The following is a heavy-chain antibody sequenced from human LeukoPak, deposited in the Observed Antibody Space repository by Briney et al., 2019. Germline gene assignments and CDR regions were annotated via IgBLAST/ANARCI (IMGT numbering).Heavy chain of an antibody. CDR2: ISAYNGNT. D-gene: IGHD3-22*01. CDR3: ARSTITMIVEDAFDI. V-gene: IGHV1-18*01. J-gene: IGHJ3*02. Sequence: ASVKVSCKASGYTFTSYGISWVRQAPGQGLEWMGWISAYNGNTNYAQKLQGRVTMTTDTSTSTAYMELRSLRYDDTAVYYCARSTITMIVEDAFDIWGQGTMVTVSS. CDR1: GYTFTSYG.